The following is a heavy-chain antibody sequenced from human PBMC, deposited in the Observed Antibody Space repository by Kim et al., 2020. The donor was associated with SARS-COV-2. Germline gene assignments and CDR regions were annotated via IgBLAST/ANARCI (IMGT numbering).Heavy chain of an antibody. V-gene: IGHV3-48*02. CDR2: ITSDRNTI. Sequence: GGSLRLSCVASGFTFSVYSMNWVRQAPGKGLEWISYITSDRNTIKYADSVKGRFTISRDNAKNSVYLQMNSPRDEDTALYYCARSVEGAFDVWGQGTALTVSS. CDR1: GFTFSVYS. J-gene: IGHJ3*01. D-gene: IGHD2-21*01. CDR3: ARSVEGAFDV.